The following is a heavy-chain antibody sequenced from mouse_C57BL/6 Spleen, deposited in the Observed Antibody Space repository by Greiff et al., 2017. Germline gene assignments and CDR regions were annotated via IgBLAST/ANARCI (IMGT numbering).Heavy chain of an antibody. CDR2: IHPNSGST. J-gene: IGHJ4*01. CDR3: ARFYDYDGDYAMDY. CDR1: GYNFTSYW. Sequence: VQLQQPGAELVKPGASVKLSCKASGYNFTSYWMHWVKQRPGQGLEWIGMIHPNSGSTNYNEKFKSKATLTVDKSSSTAYMQLSSLTSEDSAVYYCARFYDYDGDYAMDYGGQGTSVTVSS. D-gene: IGHD2-4*01. V-gene: IGHV1-64*01.